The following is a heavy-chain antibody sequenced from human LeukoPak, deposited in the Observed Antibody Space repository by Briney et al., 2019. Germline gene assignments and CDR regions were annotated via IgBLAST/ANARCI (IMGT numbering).Heavy chain of an antibody. CDR2: INHSGST. CDR3: ARTSRVLYGLDL. J-gene: IGHJ5*02. CDR1: GGSFSGYY. D-gene: IGHD2-8*01. V-gene: IGHV4-34*01. Sequence: SETLSLTCAVYGGSFSGYYWSWIRQPPGKGLEWIGEINHSGSTNYNPSLKSRVTISVDTSKNQFSLKLSSVTAADTAVYYCARTSRVLYGLDLWGQGTLVTVSS.